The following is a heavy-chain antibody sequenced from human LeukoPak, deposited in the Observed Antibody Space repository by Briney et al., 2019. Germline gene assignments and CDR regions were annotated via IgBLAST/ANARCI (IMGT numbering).Heavy chain of an antibody. CDR1: GFTFSSYA. Sequence: GRSLRLSCAASGFTFSSYAMHWVRQAPGKGLEWAAVISYDESNKYYTDSVKGRFTISRDNSKNTLYLQMNSLRTEDTAVYFCARPPIYCSSTSCFQADYWGQGTLVTVSS. D-gene: IGHD2-2*01. CDR3: ARPPIYCSSTSCFQADY. V-gene: IGHV3-30-3*01. J-gene: IGHJ4*02. CDR2: ISYDESNK.